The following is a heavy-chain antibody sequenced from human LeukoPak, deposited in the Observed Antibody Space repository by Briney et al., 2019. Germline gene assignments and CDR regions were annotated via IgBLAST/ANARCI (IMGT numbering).Heavy chain of an antibody. D-gene: IGHD5-12*01. V-gene: IGHV3-7*01. CDR1: EFTFSNYW. CDR2: IKQDGSET. CDR3: ARYSGYNRREFDY. J-gene: IGHJ4*02. Sequence: GGSLRLSCADSEFTFSNYWMTWIRQAPGKGLEWVANIKQDGSETYYVDSVKGRFTISRDNAKKSVYLQMNSLTAEDTAVYYCARYSGYNRREFDYWGQGTLVTVSS.